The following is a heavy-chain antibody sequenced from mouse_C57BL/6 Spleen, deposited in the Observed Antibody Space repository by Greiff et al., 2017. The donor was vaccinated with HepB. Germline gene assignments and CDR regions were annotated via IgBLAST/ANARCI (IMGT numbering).Heavy chain of an antibody. CDR1: GFTFSDYY. CDR3: ARAGGGYDYDPLFDY. J-gene: IGHJ2*01. D-gene: IGHD2-4*01. CDR2: INYDGSST. V-gene: IGHV5-16*01. Sequence: EVQRVESEGGLVQPGSSMKLSCTASGFTFSDYYMAWVRQVPEKGLEWVANINYDGSSTYYLDSLKSRFIISRDNAKNILYLQMSSLKSEDTATYYCARAGGGYDYDPLFDYWGQGTTLTVSS.